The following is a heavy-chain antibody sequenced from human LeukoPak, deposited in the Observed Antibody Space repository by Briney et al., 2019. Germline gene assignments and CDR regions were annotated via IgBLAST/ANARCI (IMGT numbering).Heavy chain of an antibody. Sequence: GESLKISCKGSGYSFTTYWIGWVRQMPGKGLEWMGIIYPVDSSTKISPSFEGQVTISADKSTATAYLQWSSLKASDTATYYCARPIHCTSGVCYDYWGQGTLVTVSS. CDR1: GYSFTTYW. V-gene: IGHV5-51*01. CDR3: ARPIHCTSGVCYDY. J-gene: IGHJ4*02. D-gene: IGHD2-8*01. CDR2: IYPVDSST.